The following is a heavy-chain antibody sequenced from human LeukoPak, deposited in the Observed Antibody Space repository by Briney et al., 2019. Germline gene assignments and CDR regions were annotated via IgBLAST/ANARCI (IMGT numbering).Heavy chain of an antibody. V-gene: IGHV5-51*01. J-gene: IGHJ3*02. CDR2: IFPGDSDT. CDR3: ARREGNYDIWSGYHRDAFDI. Sequence: GESLKISCKGSGYSFSSYWIAWVRQMAGKGLEWMGIIFPGDSDTRYGPSLQDQVTISVDKSINTAYLQWSSLKAPDTAMYYCARREGNYDIWSGYHRDAFDIWGQGTMITVSS. D-gene: IGHD3-3*01. CDR1: GYSFSSYW.